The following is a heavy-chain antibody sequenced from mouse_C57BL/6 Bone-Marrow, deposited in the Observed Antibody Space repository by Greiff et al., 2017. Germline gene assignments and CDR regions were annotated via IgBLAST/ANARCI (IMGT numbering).Heavy chain of an antibody. J-gene: IGHJ3*01. CDR3: ARDDGSSSFAY. D-gene: IGHD1-1*01. CDR2: INYDGSST. Sequence: EVQVVESEGGLVQPGSSMKLSCTASGFTFSDYYMAWVRQVPEKGLEWVANINYDGSSTYYLDSLKSRFIISRDNAKNILYLQMSSLKSEDTATYYCARDDGSSSFAYWGQGTLVTVSA. V-gene: IGHV5-16*01. CDR1: GFTFSDYY.